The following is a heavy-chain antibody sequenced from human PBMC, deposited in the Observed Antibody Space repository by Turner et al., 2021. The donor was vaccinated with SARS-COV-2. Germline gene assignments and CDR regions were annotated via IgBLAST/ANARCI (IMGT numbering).Heavy chain of an antibody. V-gene: IGHV3-30-3*01. Sequence: QVQLVESGGGVVQPGRSLRLSCAAYGFPFSSYAMHWVRQAPGKGLEWVAVISYAGSNKFYADSVKGRFTISRDNSKNTLYLQMNSLRAEDTAVYYCARDYPWDTAMAHQGGGFDYWGQGTLVTVSS. J-gene: IGHJ4*02. D-gene: IGHD5-18*01. CDR2: ISYAGSNK. CDR3: ARDYPWDTAMAHQGGGFDY. CDR1: GFPFSSYA.